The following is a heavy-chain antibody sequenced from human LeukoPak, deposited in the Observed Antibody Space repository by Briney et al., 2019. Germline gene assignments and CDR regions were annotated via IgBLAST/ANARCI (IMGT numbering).Heavy chain of an antibody. CDR2: IYYSGST. V-gene: IGHV4-59*01. Sequence: PSETLSLTCTVSGGSISSYYWSWIRQPPGKGLEWIGYIYYSGSTNYNPSLKSRATISVDTSKNQVSLKLSSVTAADTAVYYCARGLGCSGGSCYSFFDYWGQGTLVTVSS. CDR1: GGSISSYY. D-gene: IGHD2-15*01. CDR3: ARGLGCSGGSCYSFFDY. J-gene: IGHJ4*02.